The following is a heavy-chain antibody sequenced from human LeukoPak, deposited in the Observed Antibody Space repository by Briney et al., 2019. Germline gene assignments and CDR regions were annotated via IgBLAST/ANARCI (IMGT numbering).Heavy chain of an antibody. CDR2: ISGSGGTT. J-gene: IGHJ4*02. Sequence: PGGSLRLSCAASGFTISIYAISWVRQAPGKGVEWVSAISGSGGTTYYADSVKGRFTISRDNSKNTLHLQMNSLRAEDTAVYYCAKGAGEWLYYFDYWGQGTLVTVSS. CDR1: GFTISIYA. V-gene: IGHV3-23*01. D-gene: IGHD3-3*01. CDR3: AKGAGEWLYYFDY.